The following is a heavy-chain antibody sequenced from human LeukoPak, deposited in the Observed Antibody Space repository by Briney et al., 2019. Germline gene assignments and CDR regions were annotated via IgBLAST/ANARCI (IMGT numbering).Heavy chain of an antibody. CDR1: GYTFTSYG. CDR3: ARYCSSTSCYTRGGYFDY. J-gene: IGHJ4*02. Sequence: ASVKVSCKASGYTFTSYGISWVRQAPGQGLEWMGWISAYNGNTNYAQKLQGRVTMTTDTSTSTAYMELRSLRSDDTAVYYCARYCSSTSCYTRGGYFDYWGQGTLVTVSS. V-gene: IGHV1-18*01. CDR2: ISAYNGNT. D-gene: IGHD2-2*02.